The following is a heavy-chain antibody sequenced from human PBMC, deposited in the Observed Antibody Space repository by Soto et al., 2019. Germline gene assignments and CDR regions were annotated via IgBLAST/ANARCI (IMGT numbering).Heavy chain of an antibody. J-gene: IGHJ4*02. Sequence: GGSLRLSCAASGFTFSTYAMSWVRQAPGKGLEWVSSINSGGGGTFYSDSVKGRFTVSRDNSKNTLHLQINSLRAEDTAVYYCAKRGTYYFDYWGQGALVTVSS. CDR1: GFTFSTYA. V-gene: IGHV3-23*01. CDR2: INSGGGGT. CDR3: AKRGTYYFDY. D-gene: IGHD2-15*01.